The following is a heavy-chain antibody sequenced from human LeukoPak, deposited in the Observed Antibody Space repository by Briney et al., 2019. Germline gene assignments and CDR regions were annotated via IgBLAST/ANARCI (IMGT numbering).Heavy chain of an antibody. J-gene: IGHJ4*02. D-gene: IGHD5-24*01. CDR1: GGSCGDYY. V-gene: IGHV4-34*01. CDR3: SRGRDRSKAGDH. Sequence: SETLSLTCDVSGGSCGDYYCSWIRQPPGKGLEWIGEIHPHGIFYYNSSLMSRVTISIDTSKGQFSLRLTSVTAADTAIYYCSRGRDRSKAGDHWGQGSLVTVSS. CDR2: IHPHGIF.